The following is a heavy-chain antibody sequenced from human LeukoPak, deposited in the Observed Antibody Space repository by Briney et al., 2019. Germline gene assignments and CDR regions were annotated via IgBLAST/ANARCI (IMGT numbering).Heavy chain of an antibody. D-gene: IGHD3-16*01. CDR3: VRAGGTDWYDP. CDR1: GFSISDYW. CDR2: IKQDGSEK. V-gene: IGHV3-7*01. Sequence: PGGSLRLSCAASGFSISDYWMTWVRQAPGKGLEWVANIKQDGSEKTYVDSVKGRFTISRDNAKNSIFLQMNSLRVEDMAIYYCVRAGGTDWYDPWGQGTLVSVSS. J-gene: IGHJ5*02.